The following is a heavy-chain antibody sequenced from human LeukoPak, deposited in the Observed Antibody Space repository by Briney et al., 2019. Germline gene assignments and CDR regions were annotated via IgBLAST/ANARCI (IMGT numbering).Heavy chain of an antibody. CDR3: ASFLGVAGSYYFDY. V-gene: IGHV4-34*01. D-gene: IGHD2-21*01. CDR2: INHSGST. J-gene: IGHJ4*02. Sequence: PSETLSLTCAVYGGSFSGYYWSWIRQPPGKGLEWIGEINHSGSTNYNPSLKSRVTISVDTSKNQFSLKLSSVTAADTAVYYCASFLGVAGSYYFDYWGQGTLVTVSS. CDR1: GGSFSGYY.